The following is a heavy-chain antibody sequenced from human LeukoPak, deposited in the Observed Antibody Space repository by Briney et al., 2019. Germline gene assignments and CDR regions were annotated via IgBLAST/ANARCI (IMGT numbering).Heavy chain of an antibody. CDR3: ARQAAAGPVDY. Sequence: GGSLRLSCAASGFTFGSYWMYWVRQAPGKGLVWVSHINSDGSSTSYADSVKGRFTISRDDAKNTLYLQMNSLRAEDTAVYYCARQAAAGPVDYWGQGTLVTVSS. CDR1: GFTFGSYW. J-gene: IGHJ4*02. D-gene: IGHD6-13*01. CDR2: INSDGSST. V-gene: IGHV3-74*01.